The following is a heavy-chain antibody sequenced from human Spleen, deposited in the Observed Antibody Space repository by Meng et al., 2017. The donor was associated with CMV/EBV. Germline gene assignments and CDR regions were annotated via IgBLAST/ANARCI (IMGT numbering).Heavy chain of an antibody. D-gene: IGHD2-15*01. J-gene: IGHJ6*02. CDR3: ARDISCTTSNCYSGDFHYYYHGMEV. CDR2: INSDGSST. Sequence: GESLKISCAASRFNFNTYWMHWVRQAPGKGLVWVSRINSDGSSTNYAESVRGRFTISRDNSRNSLYLQMNSLSAEDTAVYYCARDISCTTSNCYSGDFHYYYHGMEVWGQGTTVTVSS. V-gene: IGHV3-74*01. CDR1: RFNFNTYW.